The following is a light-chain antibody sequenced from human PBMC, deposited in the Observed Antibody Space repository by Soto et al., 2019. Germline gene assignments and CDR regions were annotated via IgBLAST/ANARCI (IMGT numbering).Light chain of an antibody. V-gene: IGKV2-29*02. CDR3: QQYNNWIT. CDR1: QSLLHSGGKTY. J-gene: IGKJ5*01. CDR2: AAS. Sequence: FVMTQTALSLSVTPGQPASISCKSSQSLLHSGGKTYLYWYQQKPGQAPRLLIYAASNRATGVPARFSGSWSGTEFTLTISSLKSEDFAVYYCQQYNNWITFGQGTRLEIK.